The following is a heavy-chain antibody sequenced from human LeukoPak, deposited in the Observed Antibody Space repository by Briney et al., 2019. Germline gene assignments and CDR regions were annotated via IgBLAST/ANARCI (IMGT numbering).Heavy chain of an antibody. D-gene: IGHD2-8*01. CDR3: ASPRPLCTNGVCYEIDAFDI. CDR2: ISSSSSYI. Sequence: PGRSLRLSCAASGFTFSSYSMNWVRQAPGKGLEWVSSISSSSSYIYYADSVKGRFTISRDNAKNSLYLQMNSLRAEDTAVYYCASPRPLCTNGVCYEIDAFDIWGQGTMVTVSS. CDR1: GFTFSSYS. J-gene: IGHJ3*02. V-gene: IGHV3-21*01.